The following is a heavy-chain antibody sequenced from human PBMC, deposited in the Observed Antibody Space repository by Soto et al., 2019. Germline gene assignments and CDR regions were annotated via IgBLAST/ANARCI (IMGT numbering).Heavy chain of an antibody. D-gene: IGHD5-18*01. CDR1: GYTLTTYD. CDR3: ARHREGGYTYGYDY. CDR2: ISAYNRNI. J-gene: IGHJ4*02. V-gene: IGHV1-18*01. Sequence: QVQPVQSGAEVKKPGASVKVSCKASGYTLTTYDISWVRQAPGQGLEWMGWISAYNRNIKYIQKFQGRVTMTTDTSTSTAYMELRSLRSDDTAVYYCARHREGGYTYGYDYWGQGTLVTVSS.